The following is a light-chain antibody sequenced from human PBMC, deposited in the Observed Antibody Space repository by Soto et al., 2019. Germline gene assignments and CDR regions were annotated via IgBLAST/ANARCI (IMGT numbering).Light chain of an antibody. Sequence: DIQMPPSPSSVSAAVGERVTTTCRASQGIRSWLAWYQQIPGKAPKLLIYDASTLQTGVPSRFSGSGSGTDFTLTISYLQSEDFGTYYCQQFYNYPRTFGQGTKVDI. CDR3: QQFYNYPRT. J-gene: IGKJ1*01. V-gene: IGKV1-12*01. CDR2: DAS. CDR1: QGIRSW.